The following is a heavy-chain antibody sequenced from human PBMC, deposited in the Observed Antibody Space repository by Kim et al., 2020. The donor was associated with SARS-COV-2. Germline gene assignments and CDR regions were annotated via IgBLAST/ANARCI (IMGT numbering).Heavy chain of an antibody. J-gene: IGHJ4*02. CDR2: IHNGGST. Sequence: SETLSLTCAVYVGSFSDHYWTWIRQPPGKGLEWIGEIHNGGSTNYNPSLKSRVTMLVDTSKNQFSLKLSSVTAADTAVYYCARGWPPRGPSRYIDYRGQGTLVTVSS. V-gene: IGHV4-34*01. CDR1: VGSFSDHY. CDR3: ARGWPPRGPSRYIDY. D-gene: IGHD3-10*01.